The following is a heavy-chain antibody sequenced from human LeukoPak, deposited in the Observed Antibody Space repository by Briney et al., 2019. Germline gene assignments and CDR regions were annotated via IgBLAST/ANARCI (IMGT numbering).Heavy chain of an antibody. CDR1: GFTFISYS. D-gene: IGHD6-19*01. V-gene: IGHV3-48*01. Sequence: GGALRLSCAASGFTFISYSMNWVRQAPGKGLEWVSYISSSSSTIYYADSVKGRFTISRDNAKNSLYLQMNSLRAEDTAVYYCASPGGWYPLDYWGQGTLVTVSS. J-gene: IGHJ4*02. CDR2: ISSSSSTI. CDR3: ASPGGWYPLDY.